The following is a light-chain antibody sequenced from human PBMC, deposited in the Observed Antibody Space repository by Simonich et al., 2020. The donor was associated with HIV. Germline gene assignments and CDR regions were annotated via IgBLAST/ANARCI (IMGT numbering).Light chain of an antibody. V-gene: IGKV1-5*03. CDR1: QSISSW. J-gene: IGKJ4*01. CDR2: KAS. CDR3: QQYDNLPPKLT. Sequence: DIQMTQSPSTLSASVGDRVTITCRASQSISSWLAWYQQKPGKAPKLLIYKASSLESGVTSRFSGSGSGTEFTLTISSLQPEDIATYYCQQYDNLPPKLTFGGGTKVEIK.